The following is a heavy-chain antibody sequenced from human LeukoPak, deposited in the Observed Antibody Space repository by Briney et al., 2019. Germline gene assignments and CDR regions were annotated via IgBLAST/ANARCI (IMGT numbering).Heavy chain of an antibody. CDR1: GGSISSYF. CDR2: IYYSGST. CDR3: ARGAGNYCFYGMDV. J-gene: IGHJ6*02. Sequence: SETLPLTCTVSGGSISSYFWSWIRQPPGKGLEWIGHIYYSGSTNYNPSLKSRVTVSVDTSKNQFSLKLSSVTAADTAEYYCARGAGNYCFYGMDVWGQGTTVTVSS. V-gene: IGHV4-59*01.